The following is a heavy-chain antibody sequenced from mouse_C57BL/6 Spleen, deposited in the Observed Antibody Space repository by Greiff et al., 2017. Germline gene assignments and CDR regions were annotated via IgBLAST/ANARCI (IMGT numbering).Heavy chain of an antibody. J-gene: IGHJ1*03. CDR2: INPSNGGT. Sequence: QVQLQQLGTELVKPGASVKLSCKASGYTFTSYWMHWVKQRPGQGLEWIGNINPSNGGTNYNEKFKSKATLTVDKSSSTAYMQLSSLTSEDSAVYYCARHGKRGDWYFDVWGTGTTVTVSS. V-gene: IGHV1-53*01. CDR1: GYTFTSYW. CDR3: ARHGKRGDWYFDV. D-gene: IGHD2-1*01.